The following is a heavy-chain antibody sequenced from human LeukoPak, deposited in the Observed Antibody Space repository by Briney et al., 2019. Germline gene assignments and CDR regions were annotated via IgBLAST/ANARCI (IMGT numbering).Heavy chain of an antibody. Sequence: GSLRLSCAASGFTFSSYAMHWVRQAPGKGLEWVAVISYDGSNKYYADSVKGRFTISRDNSKNTLYLQMNSLRAEDTAVYYCAKELDDYGDYYYYGMDVWGQGTTVTVSS. CDR2: ISYDGSNK. CDR3: AKELDDYGDYYYYGMDV. J-gene: IGHJ6*02. V-gene: IGHV3-30-3*01. CDR1: GFTFSSYA. D-gene: IGHD4-17*01.